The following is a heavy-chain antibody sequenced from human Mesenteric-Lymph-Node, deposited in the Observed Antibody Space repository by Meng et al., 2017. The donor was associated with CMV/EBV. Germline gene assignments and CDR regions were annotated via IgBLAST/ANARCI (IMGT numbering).Heavy chain of an antibody. CDR3: ARHQRWLKSEGGFNY. CDR2: INHSGST. V-gene: IGHV4-34*01. Sequence: VQPQEAGVGLFKPSASPALAGACYGWTFSGYYWSWIRQPPGKGLEWIGEINHSGSTNYTPSLKSRVTISVDTSKNQFSLKLSSVTAADTAVYYCARHQRWLKSEGGFNYWGQGTLVTVSS. J-gene: IGHJ4*02. D-gene: IGHD4-23*01. CDR1: GWTFSGYY.